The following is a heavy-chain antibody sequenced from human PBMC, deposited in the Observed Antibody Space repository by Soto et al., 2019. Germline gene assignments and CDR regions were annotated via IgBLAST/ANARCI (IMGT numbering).Heavy chain of an antibody. CDR1: GGRLHSGA. CDR2: IIPMFSTP. D-gene: IGHD3-9*01. CDR3: ARAQFSDFVTSDYYGIDV. Sequence: SAELCCKASGGRLHSGALRWPRQEPGHRPEWMGRIIPMFSTPHYAQKFQGRVTIIADESTTTVNMEMRGRGSEEKLAYSSARAQFSDFVTSDYYGIDVWGQGTSVTVSS. V-gene: IGHV1-69*13. J-gene: IGHJ6*02.